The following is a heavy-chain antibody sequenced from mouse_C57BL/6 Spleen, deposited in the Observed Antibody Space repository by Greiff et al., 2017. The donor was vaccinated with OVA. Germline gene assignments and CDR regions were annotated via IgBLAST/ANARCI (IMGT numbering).Heavy chain of an antibody. CDR1: GYTFTSYG. CDR2: IYPRSGNT. Sequence: VQVVESGAELARPGASVKLSCKASGYTFTSYGISWVKQRTGQGLEWIGEIYPRSGNTYYNEKFKGKATLTADKSSSTAYMELRSLTSEDSAVYFCARGDRNYAMDYWGQGTSVTVSS. CDR3: ARGDRNYAMDY. D-gene: IGHD3-3*01. J-gene: IGHJ4*01. V-gene: IGHV1-81*01.